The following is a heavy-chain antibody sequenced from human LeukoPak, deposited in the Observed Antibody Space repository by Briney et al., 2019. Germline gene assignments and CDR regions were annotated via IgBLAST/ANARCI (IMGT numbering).Heavy chain of an antibody. CDR3: ARGLYYYYGMDV. J-gene: IGHJ6*02. CDR2: IYYSGTT. Sequence: PSETLSLTCTVSGGSISTYYWSWIRQPPGKGLEWIGYIYYSGTTSYNPSLKSRVAISVDTSKNQFSLKLSSVTAADTAVYYCARGLYYYYGMDVWGQGTMVTVSS. CDR1: GGSISTYY. V-gene: IGHV4-59*01.